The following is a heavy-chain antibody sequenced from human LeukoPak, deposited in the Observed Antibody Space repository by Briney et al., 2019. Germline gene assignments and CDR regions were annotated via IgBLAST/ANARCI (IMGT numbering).Heavy chain of an antibody. CDR2: IYYSGST. D-gene: IGHD1-26*01. J-gene: IGHJ6*03. Sequence: SETLSLTCTVSGGSISSYYWSWIRQPPGKGLERIGYIYYSGSTNYNPSLKSRVTISVDTSKNQFSLKLSSVTAADTAVYYCARDPYSGNYGNYYYYYMDVWGKGTTVTISS. V-gene: IGHV4-59*01. CDR3: ARDPYSGNYGNYYYYYMDV. CDR1: GGSISSYY.